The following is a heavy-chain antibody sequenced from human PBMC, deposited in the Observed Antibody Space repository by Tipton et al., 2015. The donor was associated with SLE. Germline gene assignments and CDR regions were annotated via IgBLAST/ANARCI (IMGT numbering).Heavy chain of an antibody. CDR1: GFTFSSYG. V-gene: IGHV3-30*02. Sequence: SLRLSCAASGFTFSSYGMHWVRQAPGRGLEWAAFIRYDGSKKYYADSVRGRFTISRDNSKNTLYLQMNSLRVEDTAVYYCAKGVGDLGPFDIWGQGTMVTVSS. D-gene: IGHD2-21*02. CDR3: AKGVGDLGPFDI. CDR2: IRYDGSKK. J-gene: IGHJ3*02.